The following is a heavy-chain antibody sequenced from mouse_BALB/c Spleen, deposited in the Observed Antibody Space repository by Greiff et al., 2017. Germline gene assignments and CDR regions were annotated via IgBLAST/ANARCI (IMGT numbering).Heavy chain of an antibody. D-gene: IGHD1-1*01. CDR2: ISYSGST. CDR1: GYSITSDYA. J-gene: IGHJ4*01. CDR3: ARHYYGSSYYAMDY. Sequence: VQLQQSGPGLVKPSQSLSLTCTVTGYSITSDYAWNWIRQFPGNKLEWMGYISYSGSTSYNPSLKSRISITRDTSKNQFFLQLNSVTTEDTATYYCARHYYGSSYYAMDYWGQGTSVTVSS. V-gene: IGHV3-2*02.